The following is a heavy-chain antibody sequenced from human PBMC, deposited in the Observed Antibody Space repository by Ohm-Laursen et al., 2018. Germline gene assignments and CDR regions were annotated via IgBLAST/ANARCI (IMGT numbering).Heavy chain of an antibody. V-gene: IGHV1-2*02. CDR2: INPNSGGT. CDR1: GYTFTGYY. D-gene: IGHD4-11*01. Sequence: EASVKVSCKASGYTFTGYYMHWVRQAPGQGLEWMGWINPNSGGTNYAQKFQGRVTMTRDTSISTAYMELSRLRSDDTAVYYCAREDPYSNYYYGMDVWGQGTTVTVSS. CDR3: AREDPYSNYYYGMDV. J-gene: IGHJ6*02.